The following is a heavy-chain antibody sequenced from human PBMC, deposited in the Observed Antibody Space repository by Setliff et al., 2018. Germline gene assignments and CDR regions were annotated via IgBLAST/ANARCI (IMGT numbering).Heavy chain of an antibody. Sequence: PGGSLRLSCEASGFTFSNYAMGWVRQAPGKGLEWVSVTYSGGSRTYSADSVKGRFTIFRDNSRNTLHLQMNSLRAEDTAVYYCAKDQRESTGWFKLFDYWGQGVLVTVSS. V-gene: IGHV3-23*03. D-gene: IGHD6-19*01. CDR1: GFTFSNYA. J-gene: IGHJ4*02. CDR2: TYSGGSRT. CDR3: AKDQRESTGWFKLFDY.